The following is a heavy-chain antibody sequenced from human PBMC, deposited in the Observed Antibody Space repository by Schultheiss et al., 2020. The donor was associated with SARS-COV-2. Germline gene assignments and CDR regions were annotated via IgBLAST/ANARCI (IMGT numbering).Heavy chain of an antibody. D-gene: IGHD3-22*01. V-gene: IGHV4-34*01. J-gene: IGHJ4*02. Sequence: SETLSLTCAVYGGSFSGYYWSWIRQPPGKGLEWIGEINHGGSTSYNPSLKSRVTISVDTSKNQFSLKLSSVTAADTAVYYCARGGDDSSGYYPSPFDYWGQGTLVTVSS. CDR1: GGSFSGYY. CDR3: ARGGDDSSGYYPSPFDY. CDR2: INHGGST.